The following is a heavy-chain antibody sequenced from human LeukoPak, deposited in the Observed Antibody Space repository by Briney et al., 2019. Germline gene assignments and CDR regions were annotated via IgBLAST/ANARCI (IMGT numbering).Heavy chain of an antibody. V-gene: IGHV3-53*01. D-gene: IGHD3-22*01. J-gene: IGHJ4*02. CDR1: GFTVSSNY. CDR2: IXSGGST. CDR3: AKDPNNYYDSSGYYFNYFDY. Sequence: GXSXXLSXAXXGFTVSSNYXSWVRQAPGKGXXXVSVIXSGGSTYYSDSVKGRFTISRDNSKNTLYLQMNSLRAEDTAVYYCAKDPNNYYDSSGYYFNYFDYWGQGTLVTVSS.